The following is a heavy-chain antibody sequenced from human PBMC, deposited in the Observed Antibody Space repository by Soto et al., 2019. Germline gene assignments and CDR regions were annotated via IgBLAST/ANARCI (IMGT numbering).Heavy chain of an antibody. CDR1: GGSISSSSYY. D-gene: IGHD4-4*01. Sequence: KASETLSLTCTVSGGSISSSSYYWGWIRQPPGKGLEWIGSIYYSGSTYYNPSLKSRVTISVDTSKNQFSLKLSSVTAADTAVYYCARLERMTTEDYFDYWGQGTLVTVSS. V-gene: IGHV4-39*01. CDR2: IYYSGST. CDR3: ARLERMTTEDYFDY. J-gene: IGHJ4*02.